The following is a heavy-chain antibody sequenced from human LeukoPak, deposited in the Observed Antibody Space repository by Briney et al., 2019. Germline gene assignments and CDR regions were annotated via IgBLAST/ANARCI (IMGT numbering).Heavy chain of an antibody. CDR2: INPSTGGT. CDR1: GYTFIDYY. V-gene: IGHV1-2*06. CDR3: ARDKAVAGGNWFDP. D-gene: IGHD6-19*01. J-gene: IGHJ5*02. Sequence: ASVKVSCKTSGYTFIDYYVHWIRQAPGQGLEWMGRINPSTGGTDFAQKFQGKVSMTRDTSISTAYMELSRLGSDDTAVYYCARDKAVAGGNWFDPWGQGTLVTVSS.